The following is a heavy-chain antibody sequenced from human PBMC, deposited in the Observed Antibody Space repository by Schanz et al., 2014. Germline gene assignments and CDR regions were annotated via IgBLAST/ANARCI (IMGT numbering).Heavy chain of an antibody. Sequence: EVQLVESGGGLIQPGGSLRLSCVASGFTVSSNYMSWVRQAPGKGLEWVSLISGRGDSTHYADSMKGRFTISRDNSNHPLYLQMNSLRAADTAVYYCAKELYSGSHYGWFDPWGQGALVTVSS. CDR1: GFTVSSNY. D-gene: IGHD1-26*01. CDR2: ISGRGDST. J-gene: IGHJ5*02. V-gene: IGHV3-53*01. CDR3: AKELYSGSHYGWFDP.